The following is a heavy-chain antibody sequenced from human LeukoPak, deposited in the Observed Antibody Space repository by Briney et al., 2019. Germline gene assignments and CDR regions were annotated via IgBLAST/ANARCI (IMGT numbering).Heavy chain of an antibody. J-gene: IGHJ4*02. D-gene: IGHD3-10*01. CDR1: GFTISNNY. CDR3: TKDPGYGLGIDFGDF. CDR2: IHSGGTT. Sequence: GGSLRLSCAASGFTISNNYMSWVRQAPGRGPEWASVIHSGGTTHYADSVKGRFTISRDNSNNTLFLQMDSLRADDTAVYHCTKDPGYGLGIDFGDFWGQGIPVTVSS. V-gene: IGHV3-66*01.